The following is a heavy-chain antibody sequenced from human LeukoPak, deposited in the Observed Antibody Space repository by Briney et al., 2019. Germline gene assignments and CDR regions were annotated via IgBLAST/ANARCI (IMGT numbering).Heavy chain of an antibody. V-gene: IGHV3-21*01. CDR2: ISSSSSYI. J-gene: IGHJ4*02. CDR1: GFTFSSYS. Sequence: GGSLRLSCAASGFTFSSYSMNWVRQAPGKGLEWVSSISSSSSYIYYVDSVKGRFTISRDNAKNSLYLQMNSLRAEDTAVYYCATTLFCSSTSCPKTDYWGQGTLVTVSS. CDR3: ATTLFCSSTSCPKTDY. D-gene: IGHD2-2*01.